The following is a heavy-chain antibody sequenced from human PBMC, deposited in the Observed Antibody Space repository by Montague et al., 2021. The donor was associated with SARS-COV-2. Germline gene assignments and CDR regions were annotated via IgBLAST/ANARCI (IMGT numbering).Heavy chain of an antibody. Sequence: SETLSLTCSVSAGSLSSTSFYWGWLRPPPGRGLEWIGNLHYSARPXYNPSLQSRVTISADRSKNRFSLNLGSVTASATAVYSCARHGPYYEISTGYFRPYYFDHWGQGSLVTVAS. J-gene: IGHJ4*02. CDR1: AGSLSSTSFY. V-gene: IGHV4-39*01. D-gene: IGHD3-9*01. CDR2: LHYSARP. CDR3: ARHGPYYEISTGYFRPYYFDH.